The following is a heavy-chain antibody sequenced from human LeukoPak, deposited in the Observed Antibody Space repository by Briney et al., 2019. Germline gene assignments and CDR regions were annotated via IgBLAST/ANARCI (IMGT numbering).Heavy chain of an antibody. D-gene: IGHD3-10*01. J-gene: IGHJ6*04. V-gene: IGHV5-10-1*01. Sequence: GESLKISGKGSGYSFTSYWISWVRQMPGKGLGWLGRIDPSDSYTNYSPSFQGHVTISADKSISTAYLQWSSLKASDTAMYYCARHGVRGDNYGMDVWGKGTTVTVSS. CDR3: ARHGVRGDNYGMDV. CDR2: IDPSDSYT. CDR1: GYSFTSYW.